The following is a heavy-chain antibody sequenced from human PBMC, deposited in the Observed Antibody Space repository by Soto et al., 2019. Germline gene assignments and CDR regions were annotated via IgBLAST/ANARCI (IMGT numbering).Heavy chain of an antibody. D-gene: IGHD3-3*01. J-gene: IGHJ6*02. CDR2: TIPIFGTA. V-gene: IGHV1-69*13. CDR1: GGTFSSYA. Sequence: SVKVSCKASGGTFSSYAISWVRQAPGQGLEWMGGTIPIFGTANYAQKFQGRVTITADESTSTAYMELSSLRSEDTAVYYCARDPSSYDFWSDPLSGYYYYGMDVWGQGTTVTV. CDR3: ARDPSSYDFWSDPLSGYYYYGMDV.